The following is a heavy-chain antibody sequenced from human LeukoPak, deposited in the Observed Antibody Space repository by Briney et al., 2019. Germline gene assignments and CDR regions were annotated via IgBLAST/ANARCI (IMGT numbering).Heavy chain of an antibody. Sequence: SKTLSLTCTVSGGSISSGGYYWSWIRQHPGKGLEWIGYIYYSGSTYYNPSLKSRVTISVDTSKNQFSLKLSSVTAVDTAVYYCARGLHDYYDSSGYYSSGDHWFDPWGQGTLVTVSS. D-gene: IGHD3-22*01. CDR1: GGSISSGGYY. V-gene: IGHV4-31*03. CDR3: ARGLHDYYDSSGYYSSGDHWFDP. CDR2: IYYSGST. J-gene: IGHJ5*02.